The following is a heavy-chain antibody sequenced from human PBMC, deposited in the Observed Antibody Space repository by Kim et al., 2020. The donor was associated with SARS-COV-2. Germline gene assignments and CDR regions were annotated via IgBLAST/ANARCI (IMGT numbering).Heavy chain of an antibody. CDR1: GGTFSSYA. V-gene: IGHV1-69*13. D-gene: IGHD1-26*01. J-gene: IGHJ4*02. CDR3: ASGNSGSYLFDY. Sequence: SVQVSCKASGGTFSSYAISWVRQAPGQGLEWMGGIIPIFGTANYAQKFQGRVTITADESTSTAYMELSSLRSEDTAVYYCASGNSGSYLFDYWGQGTLVTVSS. CDR2: IIPIFGTA.